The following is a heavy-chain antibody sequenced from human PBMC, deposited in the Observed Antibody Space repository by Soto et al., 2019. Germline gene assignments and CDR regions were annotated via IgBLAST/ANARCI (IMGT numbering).Heavy chain of an antibody. Sequence: ASVKVSCKASGYTFTGYYMHWVRQAPVQGLEWMGWINPNSGGTNYAQKFQGRVTMTRDTSISTAYMELSRLRSDDTAVYHCASGGYSYAHDYYYGMDVWGQGTTVTVSS. D-gene: IGHD5-18*01. CDR3: ASGGYSYAHDYYYGMDV. V-gene: IGHV1-2*02. CDR1: GYTFTGYY. CDR2: INPNSGGT. J-gene: IGHJ6*02.